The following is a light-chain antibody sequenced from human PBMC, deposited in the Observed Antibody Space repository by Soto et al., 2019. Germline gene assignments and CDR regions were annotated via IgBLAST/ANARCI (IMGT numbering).Light chain of an antibody. V-gene: IGKV3-11*01. CDR1: QSISTN. CDR3: QQRSNWTLT. Sequence: EIVRTQSPATLSESPGERVTLSCRASQSISTNLAWYQQKPGQAPRLLIYDASTRPTGMPARFSGSGSGTDFTLTISSLEPEDFAVYYCQQRSNWTLTFGGGTKVDIK. J-gene: IGKJ4*01. CDR2: DAS.